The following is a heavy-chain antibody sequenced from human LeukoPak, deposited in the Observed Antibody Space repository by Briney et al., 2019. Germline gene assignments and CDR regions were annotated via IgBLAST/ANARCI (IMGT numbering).Heavy chain of an antibody. Sequence: ASVKVSCKASGYTFTDYYMHWVRQAPGQGLEWMGWINPSSGGTNYAQKFQGRVTVTRDTSISTAYMDLSRLRSDDTAVYYCARGSHDYWGQGTLVTVSS. V-gene: IGHV1-2*02. CDR3: ARGSHDY. CDR1: GYTFTDYY. CDR2: INPSSGGT. J-gene: IGHJ4*02.